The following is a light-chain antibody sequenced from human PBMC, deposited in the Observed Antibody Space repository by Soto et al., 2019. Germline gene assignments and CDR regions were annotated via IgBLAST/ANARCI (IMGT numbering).Light chain of an antibody. CDR3: QQYNNWPPIT. V-gene: IGKV3-15*01. CDR1: QSVSSY. J-gene: IGKJ5*01. Sequence: EVVMRQSPATLSVSPGEGATLSCRASQSVSSYLAWYQQKPGQAPRLLIYDASTRATGIPARFSGSGSGTEFTLTISSLQSEDFAVYYCQQYNNWPPITFGQGTRLEIK. CDR2: DAS.